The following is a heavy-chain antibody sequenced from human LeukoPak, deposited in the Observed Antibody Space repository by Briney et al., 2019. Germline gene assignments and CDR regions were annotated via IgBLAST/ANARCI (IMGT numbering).Heavy chain of an antibody. Sequence: PGGSLRLSCAASGFTFSSYWMHWVRQAPGKGLVWVSRINSDGSSTSYADSVKGRFTIPRDNAKNTLYLQMNSLRAEDTAVYYCARDLQVVPAATSNYYGMDVWGQGTTVTVSS. CDR3: ARDLQVVPAATSNYYGMDV. V-gene: IGHV3-74*01. CDR1: GFTFSSYW. CDR2: INSDGSST. D-gene: IGHD2-2*01. J-gene: IGHJ6*02.